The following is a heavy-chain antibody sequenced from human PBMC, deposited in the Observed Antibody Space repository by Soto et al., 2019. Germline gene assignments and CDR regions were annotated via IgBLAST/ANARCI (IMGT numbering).Heavy chain of an antibody. D-gene: IGHD6-19*01. J-gene: IGHJ6*02. Sequence: ASVTVSCNASRYTFPHYYMHWVRQAPGQGLEWMGWINPNSGCTNYAHKLQDRVTNTRDTSINTADMELNRLRSDVTAVYYCARDQSPSSGWPGMDVWGQGTTVTVSS. CDR2: INPNSGCT. CDR3: ARDQSPSSGWPGMDV. V-gene: IGHV1-2*02. CDR1: RYTFPHYY.